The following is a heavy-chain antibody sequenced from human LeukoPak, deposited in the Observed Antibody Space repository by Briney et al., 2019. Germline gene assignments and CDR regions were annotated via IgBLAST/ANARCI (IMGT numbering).Heavy chain of an antibody. CDR1: GYTFTSYG. V-gene: IGHV1-18*01. CDR3: ARATYCGGDCYRNDAFDI. Sequence: ASVKVSCKASGYTFTSYGISWVRQAPGQGLEWMGWISAYNGNTNYAQKLQGRGTMTTDTSTSTAYMELRSLRSDDTAVYYCARATYCGGDCYRNDAFDIWGQGTMVTVSS. D-gene: IGHD2-21*02. CDR2: ISAYNGNT. J-gene: IGHJ3*02.